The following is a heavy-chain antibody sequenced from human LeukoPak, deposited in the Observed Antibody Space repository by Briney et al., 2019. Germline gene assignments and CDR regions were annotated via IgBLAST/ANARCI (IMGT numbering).Heavy chain of an antibody. V-gene: IGHV3-23*01. CDR3: AKDRGFELLRSEDY. Sequence: GGSLRLSCAASGFTFSSYAMSWVRQAPGKGLEWVSAISGSGGSTYYADSVKGRFTISRDNSKNTLHLQMNSLRAEDTAVYYCAKDRGFELLRSEDYWGQGTLVTVSS. J-gene: IGHJ4*02. D-gene: IGHD2-15*01. CDR1: GFTFSSYA. CDR2: ISGSGGST.